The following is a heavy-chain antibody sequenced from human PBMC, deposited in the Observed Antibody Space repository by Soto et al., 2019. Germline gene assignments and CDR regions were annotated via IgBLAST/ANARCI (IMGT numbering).Heavy chain of an antibody. J-gene: IGHJ4*02. CDR3: AKGGSGSIAARPSTVGDY. Sequence: EVQLLESGGGLVQHGGSLRLSCAASGFTFSSYAMTWVRQAPGKGLEWVSGTSASGDSTYYADSVKGQFTNSRDNAKYTLHLQTNSLRADDPAVYYCAKGGSGSIAARPSTVGDYWGQGTLVTVSS. D-gene: IGHD6-6*01. CDR1: GFTFSSYA. CDR2: TSASGDST. V-gene: IGHV3-23*01.